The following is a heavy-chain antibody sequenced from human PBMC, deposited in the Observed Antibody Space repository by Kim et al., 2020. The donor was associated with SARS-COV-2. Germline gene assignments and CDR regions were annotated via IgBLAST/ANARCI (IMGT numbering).Heavy chain of an antibody. D-gene: IGHD3-22*01. J-gene: IGHJ4*02. Sequence: GGSLRLSCAASGFTFSDYYMSWIRQAPGKGLEWVSYISSSGSTIYYADSVKGRFTISRDNAKNSLYLQMNSLRAEDTAVYYCARSAYYYDSTNVPIDYWGQGTLVTVSS. CDR1: GFTFSDYY. CDR2: ISSSGSTI. V-gene: IGHV3-11*01. CDR3: ARSAYYYDSTNVPIDY.